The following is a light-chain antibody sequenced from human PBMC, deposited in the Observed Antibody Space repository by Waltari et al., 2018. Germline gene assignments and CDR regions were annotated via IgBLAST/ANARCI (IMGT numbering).Light chain of an antibody. CDR3: CSYAGSSNSV. Sequence: QSALTQPPSASGSPGQSVTISCTGTSGDVGSYNYVSWYQQEPGKGPKLIIYDVSKRPSGVPDRFSGSKSGNTASLTGSGLQAEDEADYYCCSYAGSSNSVFGGGTKLTVL. CDR1: SGDVGSYNY. V-gene: IGLV2-8*01. CDR2: DVS. J-gene: IGLJ3*02.